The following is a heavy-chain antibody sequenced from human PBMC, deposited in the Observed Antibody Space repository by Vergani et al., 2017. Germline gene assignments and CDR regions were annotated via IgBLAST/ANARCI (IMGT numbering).Heavy chain of an antibody. J-gene: IGHJ4*02. CDR1: GFTFSSYA. CDR3: AKAMSYSSSWYYFDY. Sequence: EVQLLESGGGLVQPGGSLRLSCAASGFTFSSYAMSWVRQAPGKGLEWVSAISGSGGSTYYADSVKGRSTISRDNSKNTLYLQMNSLRAEDTAVYYCAKAMSYSSSWYYFDYWGQGTLVTVSS. D-gene: IGHD6-13*01. CDR2: ISGSGGST. V-gene: IGHV3-23*01.